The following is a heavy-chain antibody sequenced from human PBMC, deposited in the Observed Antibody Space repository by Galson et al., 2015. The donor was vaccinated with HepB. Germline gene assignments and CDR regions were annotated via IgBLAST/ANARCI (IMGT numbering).Heavy chain of an antibody. V-gene: IGHV1-24*01. CDR3: ATTPRWRCSGGSCYSRNYAFDI. CDR1: GYTLTELS. J-gene: IGHJ3*02. Sequence: SVKVSCKVSGYTLTELSMHWVRQAPGKGLEWMGGFDPEDGETIYAQKFQGRVTMTEDTSTDTAYMELSSLRSEDTAVYYCATTPRWRCSGGSCYSRNYAFDIWGQGTMVTVSS. D-gene: IGHD2-15*01. CDR2: FDPEDGET.